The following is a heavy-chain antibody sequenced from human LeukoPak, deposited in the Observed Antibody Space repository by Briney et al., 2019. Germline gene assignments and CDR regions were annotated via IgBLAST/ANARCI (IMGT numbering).Heavy chain of an antibody. CDR3: ARDGYTQRLNAFDI. V-gene: IGHV3-48*03. Sequence: GGSLRLSCATSGFTFSSYEMNWVRQAPGKGLEWVSYISSSGSTIYYADSVKGRFTISRDKAKNSLSLQMNSLRAEDTAVYYCARDGYTQRLNAFDIWGQGTMVTVSS. CDR2: ISSSGSTI. D-gene: IGHD6-13*01. J-gene: IGHJ3*02. CDR1: GFTFSSYE.